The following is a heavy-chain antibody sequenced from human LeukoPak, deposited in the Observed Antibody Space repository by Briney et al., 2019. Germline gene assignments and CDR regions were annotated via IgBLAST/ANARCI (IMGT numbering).Heavy chain of an antibody. J-gene: IGHJ3*02. V-gene: IGHV1-3*01. CDR1: GYTFTSYA. Sequence: ASVKVSCKASGYTFTSYAIHWVRQAPGQRLEWMGWINAGNGNTKYSQKFQGRVTITRDTSASTVYMELSSLRSEDTAVYYCARTRGSYDAFDIWGQGTMVTVSP. CDR3: ARTRGSYDAFDI. CDR2: INAGNGNT. D-gene: IGHD6-6*01.